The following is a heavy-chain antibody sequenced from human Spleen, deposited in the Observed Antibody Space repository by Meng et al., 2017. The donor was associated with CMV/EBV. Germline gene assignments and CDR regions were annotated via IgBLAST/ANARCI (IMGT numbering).Heavy chain of an antibody. CDR1: GFTFSSYG. CDR2: ISYDGKKK. V-gene: IGHV3-30*04. CDR3: AKARVAYDFWSDRKKRPCHFDS. D-gene: IGHD3-3*01. Sequence: GGSLRLSCGASGFTFSSYGLHWVRQAPGKGLEWVAVISYDGKKKSYADSVKGRITISRDNSKNTLFLQMNSLRAEDTAIYYCAKARVAYDFWSDRKKRPCHFDSWGQGTLVTVSS. J-gene: IGHJ4*02.